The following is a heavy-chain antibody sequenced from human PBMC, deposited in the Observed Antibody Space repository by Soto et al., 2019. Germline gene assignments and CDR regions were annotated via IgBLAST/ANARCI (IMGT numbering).Heavy chain of an antibody. CDR1: SGSISSSYY. V-gene: IGHV4-39*01. J-gene: IGHJ6*02. Sequence: SETLSLTCAVSSGSISSSYYWGWIRQPPGKGLEWIGSIYYSGSTYYNPSLKSRVTISVDTSKNQFSLKLSSVTAADTAVYYCARHPGKVVVITTVLGYGMDVWGQGTTVTVSS. D-gene: IGHD3-22*01. CDR3: ARHPGKVVVITTVLGYGMDV. CDR2: IYYSGST.